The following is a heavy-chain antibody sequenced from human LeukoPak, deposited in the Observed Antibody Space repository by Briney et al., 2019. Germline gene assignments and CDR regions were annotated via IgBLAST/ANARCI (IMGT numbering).Heavy chain of an antibody. J-gene: IGHJ6*02. CDR1: GYTFTSYG. CDR3: ARDGDSSGHYLYYYYYGMDV. CDR2: ISAYNGNT. Sequence: ASVKVSCKASGYTFTSYGISWVRQAPGQGLEWMGWISAYNGNTNYAQKLQGRVTMTTDTSTSTAYMELRSLRSDDTAVYYCARDGDSSGHYLYYYYYGMDVWGQGTTVTVSS. D-gene: IGHD3-22*01. V-gene: IGHV1-18*01.